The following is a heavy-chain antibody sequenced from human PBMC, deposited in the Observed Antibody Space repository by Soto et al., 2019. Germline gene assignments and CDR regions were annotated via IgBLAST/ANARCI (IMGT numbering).Heavy chain of an antibody. CDR3: VSDVGLDYAN. D-gene: IGHD2-2*01. CDR2: MNEDGSEI. V-gene: IGHV3-7*01. J-gene: IGHJ4*02. Sequence: GGSLRLSCVVSGFNFRGYWISWVRQAPWKGLEWVATMNEDGSEIYYVGSVKGRFAISRDNDENSLHLQMNYVSAEDTGVYFCVSDVGLDYANWGQGTLVPVCS. CDR1: GFNFRGYW.